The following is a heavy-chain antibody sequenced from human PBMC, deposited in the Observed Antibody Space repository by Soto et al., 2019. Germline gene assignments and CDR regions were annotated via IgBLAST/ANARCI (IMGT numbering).Heavy chain of an antibody. V-gene: IGHV4-30-2*06. CDR3: ARDYYGMDV. J-gene: IGHJ6*02. Sequence: SETLSLTCTVSGGSISSGGYSWTWIRQSPGEGLEWIGYTYQSGSAYYNPSLKSRVTISVDRSKNQFSLNLTSVTAADTAVYYCARDYYGMDVWGQGTTVTSP. CDR2: TYQSGSA. CDR1: GGSISSGGYS.